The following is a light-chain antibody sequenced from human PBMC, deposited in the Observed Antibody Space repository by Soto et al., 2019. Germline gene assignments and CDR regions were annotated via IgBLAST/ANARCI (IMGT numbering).Light chain of an antibody. CDR3: QQYNNWPRT. CDR1: QSVSSN. Sequence: EIVMTQSPATLSVSPGERVSLSCRASQSVSSNLAWHQQKPGQAPRLLIYGTSTRATGIPTRFSGSGSGTEFTLTISSLQSEDFAVYSCQQYNNWPRTFGQGTNVEIK. CDR2: GTS. V-gene: IGKV3-15*01. J-gene: IGKJ1*01.